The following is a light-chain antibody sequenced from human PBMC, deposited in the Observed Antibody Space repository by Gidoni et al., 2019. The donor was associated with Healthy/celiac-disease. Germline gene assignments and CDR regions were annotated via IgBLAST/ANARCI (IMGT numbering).Light chain of an antibody. CDR2: EVS. V-gene: IGLV2-8*01. J-gene: IGLJ3*02. CDR1: SRDVGGDNY. Sequence: QSALTQPPSASGSPGQSVTISCTGTSRDVGGDNYVSWYQQHPGKAPTLMIYEVSKRPSGVPDRFSGSKSGNTASLTVSGLQAEDEADYYCSSYAGSNNWVFGGGTKLTVL. CDR3: SSYAGSNNWV.